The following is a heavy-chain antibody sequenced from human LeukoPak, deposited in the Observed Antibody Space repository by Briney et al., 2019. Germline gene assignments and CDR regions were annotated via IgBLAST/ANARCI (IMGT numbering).Heavy chain of an antibody. Sequence: GGSLRLSCAASGFTFSTYAMTWVRQAPGKGLEWVSAISGSGGSTYYADSVKGRFTISRDNSKNTLYLQMNSLRAEDTAVYYCAKVGGNWYFDLWGRGTLVTVSS. CDR1: GFTFSTYA. D-gene: IGHD1-26*01. J-gene: IGHJ2*01. V-gene: IGHV3-23*01. CDR3: AKVGGNWYFDL. CDR2: ISGSGGST.